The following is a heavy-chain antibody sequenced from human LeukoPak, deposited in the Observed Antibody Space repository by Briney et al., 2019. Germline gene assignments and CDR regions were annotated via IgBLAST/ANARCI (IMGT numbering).Heavy chain of an antibody. CDR1: GGSISSSNW. CDR2: IYHSGST. D-gene: IGHD6-19*01. V-gene: IGHV4-4*02. CDR3: ARDSPIAVAGSRAFDI. Sequence: SGTLSLTCAVSGGSISSSNWWSWVRQPPGKGLEWIGEIYHSGSTNYSPSLKSRVTISVDKSKNQFSLKLSSVTAADTAVYYCARDSPIAVAGSRAFDIWGQGTMVTVSS. J-gene: IGHJ3*02.